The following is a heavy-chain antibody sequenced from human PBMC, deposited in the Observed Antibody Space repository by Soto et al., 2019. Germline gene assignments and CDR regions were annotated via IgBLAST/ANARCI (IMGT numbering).Heavy chain of an antibody. Sequence: SETLSLTCAVYGGSFSGYYWSWIRQPPGKGLEWIGEINHSGSTNYNPSLKSRVTISVDTSKNQFSLKLSSVTAADTAVYYCARVNITIFGVVNQPSGYGMEVGGQGPTGTV. J-gene: IGHJ6*02. CDR1: GGSFSGYY. D-gene: IGHD3-3*01. CDR3: ARVNITIFGVVNQPSGYGMEV. CDR2: INHSGST. V-gene: IGHV4-34*01.